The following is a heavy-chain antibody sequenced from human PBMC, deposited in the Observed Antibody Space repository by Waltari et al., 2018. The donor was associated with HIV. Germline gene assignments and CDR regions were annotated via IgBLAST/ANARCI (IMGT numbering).Heavy chain of an antibody. CDR2: IKSKTDGWTT. J-gene: IGHJ4*02. V-gene: IGHV3-15*01. CDR1: GVSFSVVW. D-gene: IGHD3-22*01. CDR3: TVGKSSGYY. Sequence: EVQLVESGGGWGKPGGSLRLSCTASGVSFSVVWLNWVRQAPGQGLEWVGHIKSKTDGWTTDYAAPVKGRFTISRDDSKNMLFLEMNSLNTDDTASYYCTVGKSSGYYWGQGTLVTVSS.